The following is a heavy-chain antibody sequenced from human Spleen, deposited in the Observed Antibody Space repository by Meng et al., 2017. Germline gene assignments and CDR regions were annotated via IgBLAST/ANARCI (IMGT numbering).Heavy chain of an antibody. V-gene: IGHV4-39*07. D-gene: IGHD3-10*01. Sequence: GSLRLSCSVSGGAISSFTYYWGWIRQPPGKGLEWIGNIYYTGSTYQNPSLKSRVTISVDTSQNQFSLKLSSVTAADTAVYYCARDGGIYSGSGNYFDYWGQGTLVTVSS. CDR3: ARDGGIYSGSGNYFDY. J-gene: IGHJ4*02. CDR1: GGAISSFTYY. CDR2: IYYTGST.